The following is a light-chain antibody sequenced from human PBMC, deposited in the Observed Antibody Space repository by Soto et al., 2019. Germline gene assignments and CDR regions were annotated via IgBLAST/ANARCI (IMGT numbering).Light chain of an antibody. J-gene: IGKJ4*01. CDR2: GAS. V-gene: IGKV3-20*01. CDR1: QSVSSSY. CDR3: QQYGSSPRVT. Sequence: EIVLTQSPGTLSLSPGERATLSCRASQSVSSSYLAWYQQKPGQAPRLLIYGASSRATGIPDRFSGSGSGTHFPLTISRLEPADFAVYSCQQYGSSPRVTFGGGTKVEIK.